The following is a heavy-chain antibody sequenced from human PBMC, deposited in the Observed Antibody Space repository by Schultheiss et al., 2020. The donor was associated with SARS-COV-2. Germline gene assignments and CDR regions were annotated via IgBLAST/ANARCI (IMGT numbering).Heavy chain of an antibody. CDR3: ARDQLDAAGAPLYYYMDV. CDR1: GYTLTGYY. CDR2: INPNSGGT. V-gene: IGHV1-2*02. Sequence: ALVKVSCKASGYTLTGYYVHWVRQAPGQGLEWMGWINPNSGGTNYAQKFQGRVTMTRDTSIGTAYMGLSSLRSDDTAVYFCARDQLDAAGAPLYYYMDVWGKGTTVTVSS. D-gene: IGHD6-13*01. J-gene: IGHJ6*03.